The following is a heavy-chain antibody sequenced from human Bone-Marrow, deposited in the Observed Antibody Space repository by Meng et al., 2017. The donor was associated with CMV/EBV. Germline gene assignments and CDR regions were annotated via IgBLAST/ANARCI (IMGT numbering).Heavy chain of an antibody. CDR2: INTSRSS. Sequence: QEQSVESVQGPVKPAECVSLAFAVWGCTFSSYCLSWVRQPAGKGLEWIGRINTSRSSKYNPSLMSRVTMSVDTTKNQFSLKLSTVTAADTDVYYCARGDLAPLDETYYFDYWGQGTLVTVSS. V-gene: IGHV4-4*07. D-gene: IGHD2-21*02. CDR3: ARGDLAPLDETYYFDY. CDR1: GCTFSSYC. J-gene: IGHJ4*02.